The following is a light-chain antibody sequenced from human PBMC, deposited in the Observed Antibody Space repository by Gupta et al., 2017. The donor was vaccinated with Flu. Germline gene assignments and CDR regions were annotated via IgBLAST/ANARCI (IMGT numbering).Light chain of an antibody. V-gene: IGKV4-1*01. Sequence: DIVMNQSPAPLPSSLGARATINCKSSQRVLYSSNNKNYLAWYQQKPGQPPKLLIYWASTRESGVPDRFSGSGSGTDFTLTISSLQAEDVAVYYCKEYYSTPPDTFGQGTKLEIK. CDR3: KEYYSTPPDT. CDR1: QRVLYSSNNKNY. J-gene: IGKJ2*01. CDR2: WAS.